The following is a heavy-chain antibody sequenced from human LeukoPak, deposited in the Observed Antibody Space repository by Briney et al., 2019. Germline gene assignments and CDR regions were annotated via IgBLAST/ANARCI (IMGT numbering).Heavy chain of an antibody. CDR3: ARHVRSGYNLLDY. V-gene: IGHV4-59*08. CDR2: IYFSGSS. J-gene: IGHJ4*02. CDR1: GGSISNYY. Sequence: PSETLSLTCAVSGGSISNYYWSWIRQPPGKGLEWIGYIYFSGSSNQNPSLRSRVTMSVDTSKNQFSLKLSSVTAADTAVYYCARHVRSGYNLLDYWGQGTLVTVSS. D-gene: IGHD5-24*01.